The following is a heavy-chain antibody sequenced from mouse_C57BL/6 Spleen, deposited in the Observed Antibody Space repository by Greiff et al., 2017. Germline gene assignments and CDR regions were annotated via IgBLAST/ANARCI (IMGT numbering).Heavy chain of an antibody. CDR2: IDPEDGDT. D-gene: IGHD2-4*01. CDR1: GFNIKDYY. Sequence: EVQLQQSGAELVRPGASVKLSCTASGFNIKDYYMHWVKQRPEQGLEWIGRIDPEDGDTEYAPKFQGKATMTADTSSNTAYLQLSSLTSEDTAVYYCTTEDYGRVIAYWGQGTLVTVSA. J-gene: IGHJ3*01. V-gene: IGHV14-1*01. CDR3: TTEDYGRVIAY.